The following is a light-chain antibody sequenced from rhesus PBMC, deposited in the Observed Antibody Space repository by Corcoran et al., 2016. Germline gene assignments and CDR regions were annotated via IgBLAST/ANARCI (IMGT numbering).Light chain of an antibody. J-gene: IGKJ1*01. V-gene: IGKV1-22*01. CDR3: LQYSSSPRT. CDR1: QNINTW. CDR2: KAS. Sequence: DIQMTQSPSSLSASVGDTVTITCRASQNINTWLDWYQQKQGKAPKLLIYKASTLQSGVPSRFSGSGAGTDFTLTISSLQPEEFASYRCLQYSSSPRTFGQGTKVEIK.